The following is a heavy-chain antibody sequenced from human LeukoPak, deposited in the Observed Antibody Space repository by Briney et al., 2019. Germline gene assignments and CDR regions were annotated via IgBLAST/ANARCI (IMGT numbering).Heavy chain of an antibody. CDR3: ARDSAPYCGGDWYFDY. CDR2: IWFDGSST. D-gene: IGHD2-21*02. CDR1: GFTFRRFG. V-gene: IGHV3-33*01. J-gene: IGHJ4*01. Sequence: GRSLRLSCAASGFTFRRFGMHGVRQAPGKGLEWESVIWFDGSSTYYAPSVKGRFTISRDKSKTMLYLQMNSLRVEDTGVYFCARDSAPYCGGDWYFDYWGHGTLVTVSS.